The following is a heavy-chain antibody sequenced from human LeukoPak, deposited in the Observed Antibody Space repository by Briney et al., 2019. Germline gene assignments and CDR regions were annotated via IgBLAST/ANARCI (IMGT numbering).Heavy chain of an antibody. J-gene: IGHJ4*02. D-gene: IGHD2-8*02. CDR2: IFPSGGEI. CDR3: ATYRQVLLPFES. V-gene: IGHV3-23*01. CDR1: GGSISSSSYY. Sequence: ETLSLTCTVSGGSISSSSYYWGWTRQPPVKGLEWVSSIFPSGGEIHYADSVRGRFTISRDNSKSTLSLQMNSLRAEDTAIYYCATYRQVLLPFESWGQGTLVTVSS.